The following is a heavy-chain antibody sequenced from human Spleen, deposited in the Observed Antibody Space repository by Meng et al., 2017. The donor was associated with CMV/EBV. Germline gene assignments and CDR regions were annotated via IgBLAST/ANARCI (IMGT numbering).Heavy chain of an antibody. D-gene: IGHD1/OR15-1a*01. CDR2: IYYSGST. CDR3: ARDTGTPGYYYGMDV. CDR1: GGSVSSGSYY. J-gene: IGHJ6*02. V-gene: IGHV4-61*01. Sequence: SETLSLTCTVSGGSVSSGSYYWSWIRQPPGKGLEWIGYIYYSGSTNYNPSLKSRVTISVDTSKNQFSLKLSSVTAADTAVYYCARDTGTPGYYYGMDVWGQGTTVTVSS.